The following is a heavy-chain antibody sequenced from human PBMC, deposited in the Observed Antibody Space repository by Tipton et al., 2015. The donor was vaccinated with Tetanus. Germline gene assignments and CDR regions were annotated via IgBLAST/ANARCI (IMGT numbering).Heavy chain of an antibody. D-gene: IGHD3-3*01. V-gene: IGHV4-39*01. CDR1: GGSISSSSYY. CDR2: IYYSGST. J-gene: IGHJ5*02. Sequence: TLSLTCTVSGGSISSSSYYWGWIRQPPGKGLEWIGSIYYSGSTYYNPSLKSRVTISVDTSKNQFSLKLSSVTAADTAVYYCARHHQTYHDFWSGSRDLDNWFDPWGQGTLVTVSS. CDR3: ARHHQTYHDFWSGSRDLDNWFDP.